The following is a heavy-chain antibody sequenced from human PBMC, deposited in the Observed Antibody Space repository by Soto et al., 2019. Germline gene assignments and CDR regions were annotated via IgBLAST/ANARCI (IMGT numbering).Heavy chain of an antibody. D-gene: IGHD2-21*02. CDR2: IIPIFGTA. CDR3: ARWGAAYCGGDCYLFDY. CDR1: GGTFSSYA. Sequence: SVKVSCKASGGTFSSYAISWVRQAPGQGLEWMGGIIPIFGTANYAQKFQGRVTITADESTSTAYMELSSLRSEDTAVYYCARWGAAYCGGDCYLFDYWGRGTLVTVSS. J-gene: IGHJ4*02. V-gene: IGHV1-69*13.